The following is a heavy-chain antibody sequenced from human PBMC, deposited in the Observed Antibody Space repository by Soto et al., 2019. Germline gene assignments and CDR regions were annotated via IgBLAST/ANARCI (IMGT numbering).Heavy chain of an antibody. J-gene: IGHJ6*02. CDR3: ATSLPSWYTRYYFYGMDV. D-gene: IGHD6-13*01. CDR1: GGTFSSYA. V-gene: IGHV1-69*01. CDR2: IIPIFGTA. Sequence: QVQLVQSGAEVEKPGSSVKVSCKASGGTFSSYAISWVRQAPGQGHEWMGGIIPIFGTANYAQKFQGRVTITADESTSTAYMELSSLRSEDTAVYYCATSLPSWYTRYYFYGMDVWGQGTTVTVSS.